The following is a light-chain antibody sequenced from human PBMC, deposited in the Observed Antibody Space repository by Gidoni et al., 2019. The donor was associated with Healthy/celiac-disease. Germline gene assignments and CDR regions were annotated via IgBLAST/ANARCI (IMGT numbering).Light chain of an antibody. J-gene: IGKJ4*01. V-gene: IGKV3-20*01. CDR1: QSVSSSY. CDR3: QQYGSSPAT. Sequence: ELALSQSPGTMSLSPGEGATLSCRASQSVSSSYLAWYQQKPGQAPRLLIYGASSRAMGIPDRFSGSGSGTDFTLTISRLEPEDFAVYYCQQYGSSPATFGGGTKVEIK. CDR2: GAS.